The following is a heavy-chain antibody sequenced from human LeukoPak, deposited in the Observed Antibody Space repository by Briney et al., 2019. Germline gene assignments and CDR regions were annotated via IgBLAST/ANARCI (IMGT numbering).Heavy chain of an antibody. D-gene: IGHD5-18*01. CDR3: ASRFGYSYGFPFDY. V-gene: IGHV3-11*01. J-gene: IGHJ4*02. CDR1: GFTFSDYY. CDR2: ISSSGSTI. Sequence: PGGSLRLSCAASGFTFSDYYMSWIRQAPGKGLGRVSYISSSGSTIYYADSVKGRFTISRDNTKNSLYLQMNSLRAEDTAVYYCASRFGYSYGFPFDYWGQGTLVTVSS.